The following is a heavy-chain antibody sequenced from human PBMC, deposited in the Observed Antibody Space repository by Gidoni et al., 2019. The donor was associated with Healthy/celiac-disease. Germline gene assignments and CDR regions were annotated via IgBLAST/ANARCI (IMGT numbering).Heavy chain of an antibody. Sequence: EVQLVESGGGLVQPGRSLRLSCAASGFTFDDYAMHWVRQAPGKGLEWVSGISWNIGSIGYADSVKGRFTISRDNAKNSLYLQMNSLRAEDTALYYCAKDMGGGGRGLDYWGQGTLVTVSS. D-gene: IGHD3-16*01. CDR1: GFTFDDYA. V-gene: IGHV3-9*01. J-gene: IGHJ4*02. CDR3: AKDMGGGGRGLDY. CDR2: ISWNIGSI.